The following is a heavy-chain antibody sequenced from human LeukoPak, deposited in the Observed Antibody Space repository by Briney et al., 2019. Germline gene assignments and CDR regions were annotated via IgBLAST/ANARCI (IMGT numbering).Heavy chain of an antibody. J-gene: IGHJ4*02. Sequence: ASVKVSCKTSGYTFTAYYMHWVRQAPGQGLEWMGWINPNSDFTNFAQNFQGRVTVTSDTSISTAYMELSRLRSDDTAVYYCARAISAGSPITASDCWGQGTLVTVSS. CDR2: INPNSDFT. CDR1: GYTFTAYY. D-gene: IGHD2-15*01. V-gene: IGHV1-2*02. CDR3: ARAISAGSPITASDC.